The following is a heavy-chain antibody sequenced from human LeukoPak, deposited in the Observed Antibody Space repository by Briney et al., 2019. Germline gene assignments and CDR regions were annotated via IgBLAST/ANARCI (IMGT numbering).Heavy chain of an antibody. CDR1: GFTFSSYW. CDR3: ARDVGKTSGSYQQY. D-gene: IGHD1-26*01. Sequence: PGGSLRLSCAASGFTFSSYWMHWVRQAPGKGLVWVSRINSDGSSTSYANSVKGRFTISRDNAKNSLYLQMNSLRAEDTAVYYCARDVGKTSGSYQQYWGQGTLVTVSS. CDR2: INSDGSST. V-gene: IGHV3-74*01. J-gene: IGHJ4*02.